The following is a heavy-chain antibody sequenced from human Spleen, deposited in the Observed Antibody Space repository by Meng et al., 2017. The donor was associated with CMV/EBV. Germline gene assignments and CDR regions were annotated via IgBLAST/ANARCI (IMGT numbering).Heavy chain of an antibody. CDR3: ARDTVITIFGVVTYYYYGMDV. Sequence: SVKVSCKASGGTFSSYAISWVRQAPGQGLEWMGGIIPIFGTANCAQKFQGRVTITTDESTSTAYMELSSLRSEDTAVYYCARDTVITIFGVVTYYYYGMDVWGQGTTVTVSS. D-gene: IGHD3-3*01. CDR1: GGTFSSYA. V-gene: IGHV1-69*05. CDR2: IIPIFGTA. J-gene: IGHJ6*02.